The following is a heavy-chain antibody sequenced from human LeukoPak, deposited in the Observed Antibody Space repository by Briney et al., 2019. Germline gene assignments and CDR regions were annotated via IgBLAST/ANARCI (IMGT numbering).Heavy chain of an antibody. J-gene: IGHJ4*02. CDR1: GFTVSSNY. CDR3: AKEAPTYYYDSSGLG. V-gene: IGHV3-53*01. CDR2: IYSGGST. Sequence: GGSLRLSCAASGFTVSSNYMSWVRQAPGKGLEWVSVIYSGGSTYYADSVKGRFTISRDNSKNTLYLQMNSLRAEDTAVYYCAKEAPTYYYDSSGLGWGQGTLVTVSS. D-gene: IGHD3-22*01.